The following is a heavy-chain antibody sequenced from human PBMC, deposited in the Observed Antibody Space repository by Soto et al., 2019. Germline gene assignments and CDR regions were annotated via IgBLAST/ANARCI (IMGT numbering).Heavy chain of an antibody. CDR2: ISSSSSTI. D-gene: IGHD6-19*01. J-gene: IGHJ4*02. V-gene: IGHV3-48*01. Sequence: GGSLRLSCAASGFTFSSYSMNWVRQAPGKGLEWVSYISSSSSTIYYADSVKGRFTISRDNAKNSLYLQMNSLRAEDTAVYYCARDAGKFRVAVEVDYWGQGTLVTISS. CDR1: GFTFSSYS. CDR3: ARDAGKFRVAVEVDY.